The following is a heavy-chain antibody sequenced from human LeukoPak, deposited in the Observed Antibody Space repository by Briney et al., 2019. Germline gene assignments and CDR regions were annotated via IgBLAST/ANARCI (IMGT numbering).Heavy chain of an antibody. J-gene: IGHJ4*02. V-gene: IGHV4-38-2*02. D-gene: IGHD1-26*01. CDR3: ARDREGGRVDY. CDR2: IYHSGST. Sequence: SGTLSLTCTVSGYSISSGYYWGWIRQPPGKGLEWIGSIYHSGSTYYNPSLKSRVTISVDTSKNQFSLKLSSVTAADTAVYYCARDREGGRVDYWGQGTLVTVSS. CDR1: GYSISSGYY.